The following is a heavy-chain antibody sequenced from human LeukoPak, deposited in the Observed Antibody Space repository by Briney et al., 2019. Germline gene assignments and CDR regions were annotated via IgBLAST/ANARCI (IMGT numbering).Heavy chain of an antibody. CDR2: IWADGCDQ. Sequence: GGSLRLSCAASGFTFSTHAMHWVRQAPGKGLDWVAFIWADGCDQEYADSVKGRFTISRDNSKKTMYLQMNSLRVEDTAVYYCARDPPGSGWALDYWGQGTLVTVSS. CDR3: ARDPPGSGWALDY. D-gene: IGHD6-19*01. J-gene: IGHJ4*02. CDR1: GFTFSTHA. V-gene: IGHV3-33*01.